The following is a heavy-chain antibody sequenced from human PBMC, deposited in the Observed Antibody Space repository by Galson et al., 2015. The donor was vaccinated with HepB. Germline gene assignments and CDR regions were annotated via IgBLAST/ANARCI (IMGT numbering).Heavy chain of an antibody. J-gene: IGHJ5*02. CDR1: GGSISSSSYY. CDR3: ASLPHPDP. Sequence: ETLSLTCTVSGGSISSSSYYWGWIRQPPGKGLEWIGSIYYSGSTYYNPSLKRRVTISVDTSKNQCSLKLSSVTAADTAVYYCASLPHPDPWGQGTLVTVSS. V-gene: IGHV4-39*01. CDR2: IYYSGST.